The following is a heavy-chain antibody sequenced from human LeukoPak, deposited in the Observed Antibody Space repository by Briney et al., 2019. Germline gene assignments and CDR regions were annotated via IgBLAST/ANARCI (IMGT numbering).Heavy chain of an antibody. CDR2: IYPYDSDT. D-gene: IGHD5-18*01. V-gene: IGHV5-51*01. CDR1: GYSFTSYW. Sequence: GESLKISCKGSGYSFTSYWIGWVRQVPGEGLDWIGIIYPYDSDTRYSPSFQGQVTIPADKSVSTAYLQWSSLKASDTAMYYCARPRGYSYGTYFDYWGQGTLVTVSS. CDR3: ARPRGYSYGTYFDY. J-gene: IGHJ4*02.